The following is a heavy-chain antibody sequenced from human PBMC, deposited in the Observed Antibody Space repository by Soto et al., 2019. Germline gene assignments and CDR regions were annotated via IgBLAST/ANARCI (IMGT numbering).Heavy chain of an antibody. V-gene: IGHV1-46*01. Sequence: ASVKVSCKASGYTFTSYYMHWVRQAPGQGLEWMGIINPSGGSTSYAQKFQGRVTMTRGTSTSTVYMELSSLRSEDTAVYYCARDDGSSSVVNYYYGMDVWGQGTTVTV. CDR1: GYTFTSYY. J-gene: IGHJ6*02. D-gene: IGHD6-6*01. CDR3: ARDDGSSSVVNYYYGMDV. CDR2: INPSGGST.